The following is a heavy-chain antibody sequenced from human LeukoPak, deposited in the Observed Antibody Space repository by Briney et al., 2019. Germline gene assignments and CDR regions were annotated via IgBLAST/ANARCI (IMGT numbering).Heavy chain of an antibody. Sequence: GGSLRLSCAASGFTFSRYAMSWVRQAPGKGLEWVSGISGTGGSTYYADSVKGRFTISRDNSENTLYLQMDTLRAEDTAVYYCAKDRDIDFRSGYRFDPWGQGTLVTVSS. CDR3: AKDRDIDFRSGYRFDP. V-gene: IGHV3-23*01. D-gene: IGHD3-3*01. J-gene: IGHJ5*02. CDR1: GFTFSRYA. CDR2: ISGTGGST.